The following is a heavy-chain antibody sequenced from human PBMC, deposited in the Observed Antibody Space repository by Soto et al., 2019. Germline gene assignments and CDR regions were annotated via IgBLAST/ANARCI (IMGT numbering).Heavy chain of an antibody. CDR3: AGGGITGMGWFDP. J-gene: IGHJ5*02. D-gene: IGHD1-20*01. CDR2: ISAYTGNT. V-gene: IGHV1-18*01. Sequence: QVQLVQSGAEVKKPGASVKVSCKASGYTFNNFGINWVRQAPGQGLEWMGWISAYTGNTNYAQKLQGRVTMTTDTFTNTCYLELRSLRSDAAAVYYRAGGGITGMGWFDPWGQGTLVTVSS. CDR1: GYTFNNFG.